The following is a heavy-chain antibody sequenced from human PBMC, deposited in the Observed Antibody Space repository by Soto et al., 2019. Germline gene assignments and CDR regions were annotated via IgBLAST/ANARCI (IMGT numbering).Heavy chain of an antibody. V-gene: IGHV5-51*01. CDR2: IYPGDSDT. CDR1: GYTFTDYW. Sequence: PGESLKISCKGSGYTFTDYWIGWVRQLPGKGLEWMGIIYPGDSDTRYSPSFQGHVTITVDKSTSTAYLQWNTLKASDTAMYYCARRDCSSTSCYRDNYYYGMDVW. J-gene: IGHJ6*01. D-gene: IGHD2-2*02. CDR3: ARRDCSSTSCYRDNYYYGMDV.